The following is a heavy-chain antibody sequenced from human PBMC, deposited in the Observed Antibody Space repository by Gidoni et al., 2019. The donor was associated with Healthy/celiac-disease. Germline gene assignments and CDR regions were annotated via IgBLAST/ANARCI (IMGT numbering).Heavy chain of an antibody. J-gene: IGHJ4*02. D-gene: IGHD2-8*01. CDR3: ARWSVLMVYATPGIFDF. Sequence: QVQLVQSGAEVTKSGASVNVSCRASGYTFTGYTIHWVRQAPRQGLEWMGWINPKSGGTNYAQKFQGRVTMTRDTSISTAYMELSSLRSDDTAVYYCARWSVLMVYATPGIFDFWGQGTLVTVSS. CDR1: GYTFTGYT. CDR2: INPKSGGT. V-gene: IGHV1-2*02.